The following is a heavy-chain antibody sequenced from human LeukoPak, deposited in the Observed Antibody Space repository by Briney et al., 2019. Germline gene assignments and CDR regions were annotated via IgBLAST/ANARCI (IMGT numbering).Heavy chain of an antibody. J-gene: IGHJ5*02. V-gene: IGHV4-34*01. CDR2: INHSGST. CDR3: ARGRSYNWNDFDP. Sequence: PSETLSLTCAVYGGSISGYYWSWIRQSPGKGLEWIGEINHSGSTNYNPSLKSRVTISVDTSKNQFSLKLSSVTAADTAVYYCARGRSYNWNDFDPWGQGTLVTVSS. CDR1: GGSISGYY. D-gene: IGHD1-1*01.